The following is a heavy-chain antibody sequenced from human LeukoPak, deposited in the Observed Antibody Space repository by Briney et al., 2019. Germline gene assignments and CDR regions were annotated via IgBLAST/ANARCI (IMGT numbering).Heavy chain of an antibody. CDR3: ARETAMLDY. J-gene: IGHJ4*02. D-gene: IGHD5-18*01. CDR2: ISSSSSYI. V-gene: IGHV3-21*01. CDR1: GFTFSSYW. Sequence: PGGSLRLSCAASGFTFSSYWMSWVRQAPGKGLEWVSSISSSSSYIYYADSVKGRFTISRDNAKNSLYLQMNSLRAEDTAVYYCARETAMLDYWGQGTLVTVSS.